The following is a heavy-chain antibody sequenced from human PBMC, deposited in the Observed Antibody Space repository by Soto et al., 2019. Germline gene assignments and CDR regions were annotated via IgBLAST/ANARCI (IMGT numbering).Heavy chain of an antibody. J-gene: IGHJ4*02. V-gene: IGHV3-48*01. Sequence: VQLVESGGGLVQPGGSLRLSCAASGFTFSSYSMNWVRRAPGKGLEWVSYISGGSNTIYYADSVKGRFTISRDNAKNSLYLQMDNLRAEDTAVYYCARRPSITGTRGTTFFDYWGQGTLVTVSS. CDR1: GFTFSSYS. CDR2: ISGGSNTI. D-gene: IGHD1-20*01. CDR3: ARRPSITGTRGTTFFDY.